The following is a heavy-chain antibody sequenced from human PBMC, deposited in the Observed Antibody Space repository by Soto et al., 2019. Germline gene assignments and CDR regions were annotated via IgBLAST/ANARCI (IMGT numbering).Heavy chain of an antibody. J-gene: IGHJ2*01. D-gene: IGHD1-1*01. Sequence: QVQLVESGGGLVKPGGSLRLSCAASGFSFSDYYMSWIRQAPGKGLVWISYISTSGSTLFYADSVKGRFTISRDNARNSLYLQISSLRAEDTAVYYCVRISVRPRAIRTAPGRWYFDLWGRGALATVSS. CDR2: ISTSGSTL. V-gene: IGHV3-11*01. CDR3: VRISVRPRAIRTAPGRWYFDL. CDR1: GFSFSDYY.